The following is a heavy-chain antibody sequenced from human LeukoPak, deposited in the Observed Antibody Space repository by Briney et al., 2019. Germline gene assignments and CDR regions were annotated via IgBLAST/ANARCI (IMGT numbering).Heavy chain of an antibody. J-gene: IGHJ5*02. CDR2: IKHDGSEE. Sequence: GGSLRLSCAASGFPFSSYWMSWVRQAPGKGLEWVANIKHDGSEEYVDSVKGRFTISRDNVKNSLYLQMNSLRAEDTAVYYCARDSRHHRFLYWDWFDPWGQGTLVTVSS. D-gene: IGHD1-26*01. CDR1: GFPFSSYW. V-gene: IGHV3-7*01. CDR3: ARDSRHHRFLYWDWFDP.